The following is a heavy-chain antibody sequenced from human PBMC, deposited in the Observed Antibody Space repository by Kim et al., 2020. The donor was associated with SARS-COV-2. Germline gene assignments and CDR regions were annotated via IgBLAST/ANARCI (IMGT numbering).Heavy chain of an antibody. CDR3: ARGQWLEDGYNN. CDR1: GGSFSGYY. Sequence: SETLSLTCAVYGGSFSGYYWSWIRQPPGKGLEWIGEINHSGSTNYNPSLKSRVTISVDTSKNQFSLKLSSVTAADTAVYYCARGQWLEDGYNNWGQGTLVTVSS. CDR2: INHSGST. D-gene: IGHD3-22*01. V-gene: IGHV4-34*01. J-gene: IGHJ4*02.